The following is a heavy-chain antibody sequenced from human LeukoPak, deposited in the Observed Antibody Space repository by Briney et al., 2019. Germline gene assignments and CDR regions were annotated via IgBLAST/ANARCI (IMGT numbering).Heavy chain of an antibody. V-gene: IGHV3-74*01. CDR3: AREYGFGSGSYYP. J-gene: IGHJ5*02. Sequence: PSGGSLRLSCAASGFTFSTYWMHWVRQAPGKGLVWVSRIKSDGSSTSYADSAKGRFIISRDNAKNTLYLQMSSLRAEDTAVYYCAREYGFGSGSYYPWGQGTLVIVSS. CDR1: GFTFSTYW. D-gene: IGHD3-10*01. CDR2: IKSDGSST.